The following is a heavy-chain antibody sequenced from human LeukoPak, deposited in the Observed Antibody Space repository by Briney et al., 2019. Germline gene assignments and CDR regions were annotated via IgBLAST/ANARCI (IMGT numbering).Heavy chain of an antibody. CDR3: AAQPCMNGICYLDY. D-gene: IGHD2-8*01. Sequence: QAGGSLRLSCAASGFTFSTYDMHWVRQAPGKGLEWVTVISYHARDQFYADSVKGRFTVSRDNSRNILYLQMNSLRAEDSAVYYCAAQPCMNGICYLDYWGQGTLVTVSS. CDR2: ISYHARDQ. J-gene: IGHJ4*02. V-gene: IGHV3-30*03. CDR1: GFTFSTYD.